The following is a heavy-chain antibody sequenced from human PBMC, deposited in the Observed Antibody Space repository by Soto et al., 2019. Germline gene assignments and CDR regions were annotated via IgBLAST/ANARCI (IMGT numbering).Heavy chain of an antibody. CDR3: ARGLPLCSGGSCYGAFDV. Sequence: SETLSLTCAVYGGSFSGYYWSWIRQPPGKGLEWIGEINHGGSTIYNPSLKSRVTISVDTSKNQFSLKLSSVSAADTAVYYCARGLPLCSGGSCYGAFDVWGQGTMVTVSS. CDR2: INHGGST. V-gene: IGHV4-34*01. J-gene: IGHJ3*01. CDR1: GGSFSGYY. D-gene: IGHD2-15*01.